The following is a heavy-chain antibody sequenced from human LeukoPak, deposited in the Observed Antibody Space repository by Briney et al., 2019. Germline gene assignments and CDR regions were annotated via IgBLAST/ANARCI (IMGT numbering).Heavy chain of an antibody. CDR2: INHSGST. V-gene: IGHV4-34*01. CDR3: ARRSMRCSGGSCYPRYFDY. Sequence: KTGGSLRLSCAASGFTFSTYSINWIRQPPGKGLEWIGEINHSGSTNYNPSLKSRVTISVDTSKNQFSLKLSSVTAADTAVYYCARRSMRCSGGSCYPRYFDYWGQGTLVTVSS. J-gene: IGHJ4*02. D-gene: IGHD2-15*01. CDR1: GFTFSTYS.